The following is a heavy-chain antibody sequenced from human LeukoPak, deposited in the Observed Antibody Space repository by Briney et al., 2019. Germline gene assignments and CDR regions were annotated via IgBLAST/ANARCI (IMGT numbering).Heavy chain of an antibody. CDR3: ARAPPKYDILTGYSHYYYYMDG. D-gene: IGHD3-9*01. CDR2: SNPNSGGT. CDR1: GYTFTGYY. V-gene: IGHV1-2*02. J-gene: IGHJ6*03. Sequence: ASVKVSCKASGYTFTGYYMHWVRQAPGQGREWMGWSNPNSGGTKYAQKFQGRVTMTRDTSISTAYMELSRLRSDDTAVYYCARAPPKYDILTGYSHYYYYMDGWGKGTTVTVSS.